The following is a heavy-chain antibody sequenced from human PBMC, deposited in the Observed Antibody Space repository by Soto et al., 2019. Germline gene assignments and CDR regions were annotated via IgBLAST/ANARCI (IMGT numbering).Heavy chain of an antibody. D-gene: IGHD4-4*01. CDR1: GGTFSSCA. V-gene: IGHV1-69*06. CDR3: ARDPLTTVTTDYYSGMDV. CDR2: IIPIFGTA. J-gene: IGHJ6*02. Sequence: SVKVSCKASGGTFSSCAISWVRQAPGQGLEWMGGIIPIFGTANYAQKFQGRVTITADKSTSTAYMELSSLRSEDTAVYYCARDPLTTVTTDYYSGMDVWGQGTTVTVSS.